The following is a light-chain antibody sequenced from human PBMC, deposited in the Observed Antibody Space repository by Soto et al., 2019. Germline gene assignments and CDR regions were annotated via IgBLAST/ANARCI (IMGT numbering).Light chain of an antibody. V-gene: IGKV3-20*01. J-gene: IGKJ1*01. Sequence: EILLTQSPGTLSQSPGERATLSCRASQSVSNNYLAWYQQKPGQAPRLLIYGASNRATGIPDRFSGSGSGTDFTLTISRLEPEDFAVYYCQQYGISGTFGQGTKVDIK. CDR3: QQYGISGT. CDR1: QSVSNNY. CDR2: GAS.